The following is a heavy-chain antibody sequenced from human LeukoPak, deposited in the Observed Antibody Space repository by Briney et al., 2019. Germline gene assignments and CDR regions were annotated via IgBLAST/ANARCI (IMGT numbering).Heavy chain of an antibody. D-gene: IGHD3-10*01. CDR3: ARARSYYYGSGSSGY. V-gene: IGHV3-48*03. J-gene: IGHJ4*02. CDR2: ISSSGSTI. Sequence: QPGGSLRLSCAASGFTFSSYEMNWVRQAPGKGLEWVSYISSSGSTIYYADSVKGRFTISRDNAKNSLYLQMNSLRAEDTAVYYCARARSYYYGSGSSGYWGQGTLVTVSS. CDR1: GFTFSSYE.